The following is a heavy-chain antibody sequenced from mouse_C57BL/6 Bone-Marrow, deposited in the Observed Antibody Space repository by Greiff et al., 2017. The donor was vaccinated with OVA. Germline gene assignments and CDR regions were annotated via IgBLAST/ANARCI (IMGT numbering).Heavy chain of an antibody. J-gene: IGHJ1*03. CDR2: INPDSSTI. D-gene: IGHD1-1*01. V-gene: IGHV4-1*01. CDR3: ARVLLRRRWYFDV. CDR1: GIDFSRYW. Sequence: EVKLVESGGGLVQPGGSLKLSCAASGIDFSRYWMSWVRRAPGKGLEWIGEINPDSSTINYAQYIKDKFIISRDTAKNTLYLQMSKVRSEDTALYYCARVLLRRRWYFDVWGTGTTVTVSS.